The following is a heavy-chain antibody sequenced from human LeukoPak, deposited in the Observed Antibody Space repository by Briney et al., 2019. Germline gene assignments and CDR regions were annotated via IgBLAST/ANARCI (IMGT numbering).Heavy chain of an antibody. Sequence: TPSETLSLTCTVSGGSISSSSYYWGWIRQPPGKGLEWIGSIYYSGSTYYNPSLKSRVTISVDTSKNQFSLKLSSVTAADTAVYYCARPYYYGSGTDYWGQGTLVTVSS. J-gene: IGHJ4*02. D-gene: IGHD3-10*01. V-gene: IGHV4-39*01. CDR3: ARPYYYGSGTDY. CDR1: GGSISSSSYY. CDR2: IYYSGST.